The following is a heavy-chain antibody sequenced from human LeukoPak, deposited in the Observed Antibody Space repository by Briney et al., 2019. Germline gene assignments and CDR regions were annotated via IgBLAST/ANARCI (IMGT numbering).Heavy chain of an antibody. D-gene: IGHD6-19*01. Sequence: GRSLRLSCAASGFTFDDYAMHWVRQAPGKGLEWVSGISWNSGSIGYADSVKGRFTISRDNAKNSLYLQMNSLRAEDTALYYCAKDISGAVAGIGVGWDYWGQGTLVTVS. CDR2: ISWNSGSI. CDR1: GFTFDDYA. J-gene: IGHJ4*02. V-gene: IGHV3-9*01. CDR3: AKDISGAVAGIGVGWDY.